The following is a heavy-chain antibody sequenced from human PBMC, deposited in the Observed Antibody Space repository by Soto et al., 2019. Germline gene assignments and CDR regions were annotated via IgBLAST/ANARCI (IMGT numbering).Heavy chain of an antibody. CDR3: ARQRYIYGYPHFDY. J-gene: IGHJ4*02. V-gene: IGHV5-51*01. Sequence: EVQLVQSGAEVKKPGESLTISCKGSGYSFTSYWIGWVRQMRGKGLEWMGVIYPGDSDTRYSPSFQGQVTFSADKTISTAYLQWISLKSSNTAIYYCARQRYIYGYPHFDYWGQGTLVTVSS. CDR1: GYSFTSYW. CDR2: IYPGDSDT. D-gene: IGHD5-18*01.